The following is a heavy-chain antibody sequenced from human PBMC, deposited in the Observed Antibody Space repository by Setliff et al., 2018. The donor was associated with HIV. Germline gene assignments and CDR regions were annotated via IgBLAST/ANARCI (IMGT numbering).Heavy chain of an antibody. D-gene: IGHD6-13*01. CDR1: GHTFSSYA. CDR3: ARPSIAAAASWDAFDI. V-gene: IGHV1-69*13. CDR2: IVPIFGTA. Sequence: SVKVSCKASGHTFSSYAISWVRQAPGQGLEWMGGIVPIFGTANYAQRFQGRVTVTADESTGTAYMELSSLRSEDTAVYYCARPSIAAAASWDAFDIWGQGTMVT. J-gene: IGHJ3*02.